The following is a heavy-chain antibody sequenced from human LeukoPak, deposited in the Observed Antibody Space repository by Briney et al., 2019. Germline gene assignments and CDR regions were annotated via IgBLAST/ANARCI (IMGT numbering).Heavy chain of an antibody. CDR1: GFTFSSYW. J-gene: IGHJ4*02. CDR3: AKANEHYYDSSGYAY. V-gene: IGHV3-7*01. Sequence: GGSLRLSCAASGFTFSSYWMSWVRQAPEKGLEWVANIKQDGSEKYYVDSVKGRFTISRDNAKNTLYLQMNSLRAEDTAVYYCAKANEHYYDSSGYAYWGQGTLVTVSS. CDR2: IKQDGSEK. D-gene: IGHD3-22*01.